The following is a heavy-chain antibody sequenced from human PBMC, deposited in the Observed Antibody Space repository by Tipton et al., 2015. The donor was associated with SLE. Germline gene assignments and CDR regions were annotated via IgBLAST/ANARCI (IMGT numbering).Heavy chain of an antibody. D-gene: IGHD6-19*01. Sequence: TLSLTCAVYGGSFSGYYWGWIRQPPGKGLEWIGSIYYSGSTYYNPSLKSRVTISVDTSKNQFSLKLSSVTAADTAVYYCASRGRYSSGWSGDYWGQGTLVTVSS. CDR2: IYYSGST. CDR1: GGSFSGYY. J-gene: IGHJ4*02. CDR3: ASRGRYSSGWSGDY. V-gene: IGHV4-39*01.